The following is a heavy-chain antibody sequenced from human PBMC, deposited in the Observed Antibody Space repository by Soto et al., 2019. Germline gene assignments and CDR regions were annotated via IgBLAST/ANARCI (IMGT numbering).Heavy chain of an antibody. CDR1: GFTFNTYP. CDR2: ISSTAGRTS. Sequence: GGSLRLSCATSGFTFNTYPMTWVRQAPGKGLEWVSSISSTAGRTSSYADSVKGRFAISRDFSDNTVYLQMNNLRVDDTAVCFCAKGVLSFHYGMEVWGQGTTVTV. D-gene: IGHD3-10*01. CDR3: AKGVLSFHYGMEV. J-gene: IGHJ6*02. V-gene: IGHV3-23*01.